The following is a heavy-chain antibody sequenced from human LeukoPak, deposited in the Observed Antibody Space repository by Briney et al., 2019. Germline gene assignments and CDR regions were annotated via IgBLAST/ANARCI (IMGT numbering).Heavy chain of an antibody. CDR3: ARAGLYYYDSSGYSDAFDI. V-gene: IGHV4-4*07. CDR1: GGSISSYY. Sequence: PSETLSLTCTVSGGSISSYYRSWIRQPAGKGLEWIGRIYTSGSTNYNPSLKSRVTMSVDTSKNQFSLKLSSVTAADTAVYYCARAGLYYYDSSGYSDAFDIWGQGTMVTVSS. J-gene: IGHJ3*02. CDR2: IYTSGST. D-gene: IGHD3-22*01.